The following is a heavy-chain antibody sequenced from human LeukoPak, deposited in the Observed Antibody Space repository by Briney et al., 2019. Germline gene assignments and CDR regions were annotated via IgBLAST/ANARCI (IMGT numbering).Heavy chain of an antibody. J-gene: IGHJ6*04. CDR2: IIPIFGTA. Sequence: SVKVSCKASGGTFSSYTISWVRQAPGQGLEWMGGIIPIFGTANYAQKFQGRVTITADESTSTAYMELSSLRSEDTAVYYCARSIVVVVAAGAYYYYGMDVWGKGTTVTVSS. CDR3: ARSIVVVVAAGAYYYYGMDV. CDR1: GGTFSSYT. V-gene: IGHV1-69*01. D-gene: IGHD2-15*01.